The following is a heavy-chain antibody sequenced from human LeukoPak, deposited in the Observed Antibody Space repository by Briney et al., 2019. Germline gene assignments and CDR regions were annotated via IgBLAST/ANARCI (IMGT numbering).Heavy chain of an antibody. CDR3: ARVGVPYYDILTAPYSLLGGTTYYYYYMDV. D-gene: IGHD3-9*01. V-gene: IGHV1-69*13. Sequence: ASVKVSCKASGGTFSSYAISWVQQAPGQGLEWMGGIIPIFGTANYAQKFQGRVTITADESTSTAYMELSSLRSEDTAVYYCARVGVPYYDILTAPYSLLGGTTYYYYYMDVWGKGTTVTISS. J-gene: IGHJ6*03. CDR1: GGTFSSYA. CDR2: IIPIFGTA.